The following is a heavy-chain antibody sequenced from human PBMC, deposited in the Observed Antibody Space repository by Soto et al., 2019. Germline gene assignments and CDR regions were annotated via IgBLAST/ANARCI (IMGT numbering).Heavy chain of an antibody. V-gene: IGHV4-31*03. CDR2: IYYSGST. J-gene: IGHJ4*02. Sequence: QVQLQESGPGLVKPSQTLSLTCTVSGGSISSGGYYWSWIRQHPGKGLEWIGYIYYSGSTYYNPSLKSRVTRAVDTSKNQFSLKLSSVTAADTAVYYCARDDRGDMGYFDYWGQGTLVTVSS. CDR1: GGSISSGGYY. D-gene: IGHD2-15*01. CDR3: ARDDRGDMGYFDY.